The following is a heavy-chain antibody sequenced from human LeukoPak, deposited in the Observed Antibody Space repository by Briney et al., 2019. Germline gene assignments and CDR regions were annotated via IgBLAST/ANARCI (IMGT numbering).Heavy chain of an antibody. D-gene: IGHD3-22*01. CDR3: ARDGNNYYDSSGYYIEVYNGFDP. CDR2: TYYSGSP. V-gene: IGHV4-39*07. J-gene: IGHJ5*02. Sequence: SETLSLTCTVSGGSLSSSSYYWGWIRHPPGKGLEWLGGTYYSGSPYYNPSLTSRVTISVDTSKNQFSLKLSSVTAADTAVYYCARDGNNYYDSSGYYIEVYNGFDPWGQGTLVTVSS. CDR1: GGSLSSSSYY.